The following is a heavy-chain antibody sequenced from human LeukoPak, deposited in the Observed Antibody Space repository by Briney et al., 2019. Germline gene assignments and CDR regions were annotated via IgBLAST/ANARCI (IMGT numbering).Heavy chain of an antibody. V-gene: IGHV3-48*03. Sequence: PGGSLRLSCAASGFSFSSYEMNWVRQAPGKGLEWISYISASGTLTHYADSVEGRFTISRDNAKNSLYLQMSSLRAEDTAVYYCARHGSRVMATIEDFRGQGTLVIVSS. CDR3: ARHGSRVMATIEDF. CDR1: GFSFSSYE. D-gene: IGHD5-12*01. CDR2: ISASGTLT. J-gene: IGHJ4*02.